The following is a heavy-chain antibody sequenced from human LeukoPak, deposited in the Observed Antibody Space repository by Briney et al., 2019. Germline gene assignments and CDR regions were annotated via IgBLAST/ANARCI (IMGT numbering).Heavy chain of an antibody. D-gene: IGHD2-21*02. CDR1: GGSFSGYY. CDR3: ARGPHIVVVTAIPQYFQH. V-gene: IGHV4-34*01. J-gene: IGHJ1*01. CDR2: INHSGST. Sequence: SETLSLTCAVYGGSFSGYYWSWIRQPPGKGLEWIGEINHSGSTNYNPSLKSRVTISADTSKNQFSLKLSSVTAADTAVYYCARGPHIVVVTAIPQYFQHWGQGTLVTVSS.